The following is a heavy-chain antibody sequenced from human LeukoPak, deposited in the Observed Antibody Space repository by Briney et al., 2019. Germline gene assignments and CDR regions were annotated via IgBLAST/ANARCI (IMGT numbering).Heavy chain of an antibody. CDR2: INHSGST. CDR1: GGSLSGYY. J-gene: IGHJ6*03. D-gene: IGHD3-10*01. V-gene: IGHV4-34*01. CDR3: ARGRGVRSRYYYYYMDV. Sequence: SETLSLTCAVSGGSLSGYYWTWIRQPPGKGLEWIGEINHSGSTNYNPSLKSRVTISVDTSRKQFFLRLSSVTAADTAMYYCARGRGVRSRYYYYYMDVWGKGTTVTISS.